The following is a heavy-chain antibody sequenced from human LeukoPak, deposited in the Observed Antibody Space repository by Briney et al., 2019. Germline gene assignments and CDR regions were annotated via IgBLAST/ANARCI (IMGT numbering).Heavy chain of an antibody. CDR1: GYTFISYG. CDR3: AREGKQSSSRFGY. V-gene: IGHV1-18*01. D-gene: IGHD6-6*01. CDR2: ISADNGNT. J-gene: IGHJ4*02. Sequence: ASVKVSCKASGYTFISYGISWVRQAPGQGLEWMGWISADNGNTNYAQKFQGRVTITADESTSTAYMELSSLGSEDTAVYYCAREGKQSSSRFGYWGQGTLVTVSS.